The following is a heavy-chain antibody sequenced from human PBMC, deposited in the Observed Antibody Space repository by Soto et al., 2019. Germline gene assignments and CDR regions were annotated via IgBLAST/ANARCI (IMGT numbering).Heavy chain of an antibody. D-gene: IGHD6-19*01. CDR1: GFTFDDYA. J-gene: IGHJ4*02. Sequence: GGSLILSCAASGFTFDDYAMHWVRQAPGKGLEWVSGISWNSGSIGYADSVKGRFTISRDNAKNSLYLQMNSLRAEDTALYYCAKDPEGWLVYSYDYWGQGTLVTVSS. CDR2: ISWNSGSI. V-gene: IGHV3-9*01. CDR3: AKDPEGWLVYSYDY.